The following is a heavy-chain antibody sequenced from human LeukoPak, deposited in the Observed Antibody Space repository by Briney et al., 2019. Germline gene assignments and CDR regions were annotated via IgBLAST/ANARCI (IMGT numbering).Heavy chain of an antibody. D-gene: IGHD5-18*01. CDR2: ISWNSGSI. CDR3: AKDMGGYSYGKFDY. V-gene: IGHV3-9*01. J-gene: IGHJ4*02. Sequence: GGSLRLSCAASGFTFDDYAMHWVWQAPGKGLEWVSGISWNSGSIGYADSVKGRFTISRDNAKNSLYLQMNSLRAEDTALYYCAKDMGGYSYGKFDYWGQGTLVTVSS. CDR1: GFTFDDYA.